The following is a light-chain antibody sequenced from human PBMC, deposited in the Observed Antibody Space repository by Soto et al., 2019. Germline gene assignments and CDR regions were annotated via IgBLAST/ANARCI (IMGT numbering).Light chain of an antibody. CDR1: QGISNY. CDR2: AAS. CDR3: ERYDTLPGT. J-gene: IGKJ3*01. V-gene: IGKV1-27*01. Sequence: DIQMTQSPISLSASVGDRVTITCRASQGISNYVAWYQQKPGKVPSLLIYAASMLQSGVPSRFSGSGSGTAVTLTISSLQPEDVATYYCERYDTLPGTFGPGTKVDI.